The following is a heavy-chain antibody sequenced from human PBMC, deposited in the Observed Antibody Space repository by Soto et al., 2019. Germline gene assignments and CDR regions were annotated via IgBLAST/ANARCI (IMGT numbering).Heavy chain of an antibody. J-gene: IGHJ5*02. Sequence: PSETLSLAGTVSVGSISSGGYYWSWILQHPGKGLEWIGYIYYSGSTYYNPSLKSRVTISVDTSKNQFSLKLSSVTAADTAVYYCARSNTSGYFIVDPWGQGTLVSVSS. D-gene: IGHD1-1*01. V-gene: IGHV4-31*03. CDR3: ARSNTSGYFIVDP. CDR1: VGSISSGGYY. CDR2: IYYSGST.